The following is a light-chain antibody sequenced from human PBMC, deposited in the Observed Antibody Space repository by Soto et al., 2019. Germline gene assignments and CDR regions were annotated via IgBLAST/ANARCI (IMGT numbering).Light chain of an antibody. CDR1: QSVLYSSNNQNY. CDR3: QQYYSTPPYT. Sequence: LVMTQSPDSLAVSLGERATINCKSSQSVLYSSNNQNYLAWYQQKPGQPPKLLIYWASTRESGVPDRFSGSGSGTDFTLTISSLQAEDVSFYYCQQYYSTPPYTFGHGTKLEIK. V-gene: IGKV4-1*01. CDR2: WAS. J-gene: IGKJ2*01.